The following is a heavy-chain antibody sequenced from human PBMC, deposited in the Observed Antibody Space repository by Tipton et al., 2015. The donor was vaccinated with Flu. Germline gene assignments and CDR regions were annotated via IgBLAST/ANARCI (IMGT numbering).Heavy chain of an antibody. CDR1: GFTFSTYW. CDR3: ARGNGMDV. Sequence: LSLTCAASGFTFSTYWMSWVRQAPGKGLEWVASIKQDGSEKYYVDSVKGRFTISRDNAKNSLYLQMNSLRAEDTAVYYCARGNGMDVWGQGTTVTVSS. CDR2: IKQDGSEK. J-gene: IGHJ6*02. V-gene: IGHV3-7*01.